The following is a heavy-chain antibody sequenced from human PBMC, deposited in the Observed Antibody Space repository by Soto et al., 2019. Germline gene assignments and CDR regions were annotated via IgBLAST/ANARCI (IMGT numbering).Heavy chain of an antibody. Sequence: SETLYLTCTVSGGSINTFYWSWVRQPAGKGLEWIGRIFSSGSTSFNPSLESRVAMSVDTSKNHFSLNLSSVTAADMAVYYCAREGSYSAYNFAHGIQLWSFDFWGQGALVTVSS. CDR1: GGSINTFY. V-gene: IGHV4-4*07. J-gene: IGHJ4*02. CDR2: IFSSGST. D-gene: IGHD5-12*01. CDR3: AREGSYSAYNFAHGIQLWSFDF.